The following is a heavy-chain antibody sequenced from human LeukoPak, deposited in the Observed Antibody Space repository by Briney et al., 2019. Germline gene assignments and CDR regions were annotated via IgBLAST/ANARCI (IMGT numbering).Heavy chain of an antibody. CDR2: IYSGGST. D-gene: IGHD6-19*01. Sequence: GALRLSCAASGFTVSSNYMSWVRQAPGKGLEWVSVIYSGGSTYYADSVKGRFTISRHNSKNTLYLQMNSLRAEDTAVYYCARDHSSGFPDYWGQGTLVTVSS. CDR3: ARDHSSGFPDY. V-gene: IGHV3-53*04. CDR1: GFTVSSNY. J-gene: IGHJ4*02.